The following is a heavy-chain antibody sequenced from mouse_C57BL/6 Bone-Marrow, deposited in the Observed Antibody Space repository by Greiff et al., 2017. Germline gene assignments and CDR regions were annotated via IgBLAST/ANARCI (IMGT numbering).Heavy chain of an antibody. CDR1: GYTFTSYG. Sequence: QVQLQQSGAELARPGASVKLSCKASGYTFTSYGISWVKQRTGQGLEWIGEIYPRSGNTYYNEKFKGKATLTADKSSSTAYMGLRSLTSEDSAVYFCARFAYWGQGTLVTVSA. CDR2: IYPRSGNT. CDR3: ARFAY. J-gene: IGHJ3*01. V-gene: IGHV1-81*01.